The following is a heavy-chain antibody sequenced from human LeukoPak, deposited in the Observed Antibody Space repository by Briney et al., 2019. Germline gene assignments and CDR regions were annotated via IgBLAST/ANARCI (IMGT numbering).Heavy chain of an antibody. CDR1: GYSISSGYY. V-gene: IGHV4-38-2*02. Sequence: PSETLSLTCTVSGYSISSGYYWGWIRQPPGKGLEWIGSIYHSGSTYYNPCLKSRVTISVGTSKNQFSLKLSSVTAADTAVYYCARGDRGTLGYWGQGTLVTVSS. CDR3: ARGDRGTLGY. D-gene: IGHD1-14*01. CDR2: IYHSGST. J-gene: IGHJ4*02.